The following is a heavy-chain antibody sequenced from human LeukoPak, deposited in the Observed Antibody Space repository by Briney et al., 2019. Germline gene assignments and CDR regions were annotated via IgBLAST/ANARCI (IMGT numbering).Heavy chain of an antibody. CDR1: GYTFTSYD. V-gene: IGHV1-8*03. CDR3: ARKSGKLIKRTYYFDY. Sequence: ASVKVSCKASGYTFTSYDINWVRQATGQGLEWMGWMNPNSGNTGYAQKFQGRVTITRNTSISTAYMELSSLRSEDTAVYYCARKSGKLIKRTYYFDYWGQGTLVTVSS. J-gene: IGHJ4*02. CDR2: MNPNSGNT. D-gene: IGHD1-1*01.